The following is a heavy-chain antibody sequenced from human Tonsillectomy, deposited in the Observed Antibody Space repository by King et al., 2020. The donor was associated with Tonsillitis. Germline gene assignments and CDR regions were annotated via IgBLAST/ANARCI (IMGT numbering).Heavy chain of an antibody. J-gene: IGHJ4*02. CDR1: GGSISSSSYY. CDR3: ASTPYYDFWSGYPRFDY. D-gene: IGHD3-3*01. V-gene: IGHV4-39*01. CDR2: NYYSGST. Sequence: QLQESGPGLVRPSETLSLTCTVSGGSISSSSYYWGWIRQPPGNGLEWIGSNYYSGSTYYNPSLKSRVTISVDTSKNQFSLKLSSVTAADTAVYFCASTPYYDFWSGYPRFDYRGQGTLVTVSS.